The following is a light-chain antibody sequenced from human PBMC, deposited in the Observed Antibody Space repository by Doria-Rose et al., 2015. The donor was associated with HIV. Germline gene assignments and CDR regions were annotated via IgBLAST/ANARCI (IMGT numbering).Light chain of an antibody. V-gene: IGKV2D-29*02. Sequence: EIVLTQSPLSLSVTPGQPASISCRSSQSLVNGDGKTYLYWYLQKPGQSPQLLIYEVSNRFSGVPDRFSGSGSGTDFTLKISRVEPEDFGVYYCMQTILLPFTFGPGTTVDIK. CDR3: MQTILLPFT. CDR1: QSLVNGDGKTY. J-gene: IGKJ3*01. CDR2: EVS.